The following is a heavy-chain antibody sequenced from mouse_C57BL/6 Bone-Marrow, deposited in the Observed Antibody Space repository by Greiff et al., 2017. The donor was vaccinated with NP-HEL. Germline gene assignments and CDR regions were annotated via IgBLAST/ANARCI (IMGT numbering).Heavy chain of an antibody. CDR3: AREEIYYGSSYEVYYAMDY. D-gene: IGHD1-1*01. CDR2: IYPSDSET. J-gene: IGHJ4*01. Sequence: VQLQQPGAELVRPGSSVKLSCKASGYTFTSYWMDWVKQRPGQGLEWIGNIYPSDSETHYNQKFKDKATLTVDKSSSTAYMQLSSLTSEDSAVYYCAREEIYYGSSYEVYYAMDYWGQGTSVTVSS. V-gene: IGHV1-61*01. CDR1: GYTFTSYW.